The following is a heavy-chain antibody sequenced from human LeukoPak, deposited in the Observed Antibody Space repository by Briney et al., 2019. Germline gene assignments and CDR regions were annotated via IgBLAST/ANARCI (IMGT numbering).Heavy chain of an antibody. Sequence: YPGGSLRLSCAASGFTFSNYGMQWVRQPPGKGLEWVAVISHNGDATFYADSVKGRFTISRDNSKSTLDLQMNSLRADDTAVYYCAKEPNSYSSGWYFQHWGQGTLVTVSS. J-gene: IGHJ1*01. CDR2: ISHNGDAT. CDR3: AKEPNSYSSGWYFQH. V-gene: IGHV3-30*18. CDR1: GFTFSNYG. D-gene: IGHD6-25*01.